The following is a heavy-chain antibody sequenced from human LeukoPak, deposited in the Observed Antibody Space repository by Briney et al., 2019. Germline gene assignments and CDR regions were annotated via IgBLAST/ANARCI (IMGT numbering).Heavy chain of an antibody. V-gene: IGHV4-59*06. CDR3: ARVLYDYVWGSYRFDY. CDR2: IYYSGST. CDR1: GGSISSYY. J-gene: IGHJ4*02. Sequence: PSETLSLTCTVSGGSISSYYWSWIRQPPGKGLEWIGYIYYSGSTYYNPSLKSRVTISVDTSKNQFSLKLSSVTAADTAVYYCARVLYDYVWGSYRFDYWGQGTLVTVSS. D-gene: IGHD3-16*02.